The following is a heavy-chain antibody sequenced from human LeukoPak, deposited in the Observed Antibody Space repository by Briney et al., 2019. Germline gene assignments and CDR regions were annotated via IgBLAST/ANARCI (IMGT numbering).Heavy chain of an antibody. J-gene: IGHJ6*02. Sequence: GGSLRLSCAASGFTFSNYWMHWVRQAPGKGLVWVSRIKSDGSGTSYADSLKGRFTISRDNAKNTLYLQMNSLRVEDTAVYYCAREGLWFGELRHYYYYGMDVWGQGTTVTVSS. D-gene: IGHD3-10*01. CDR1: GFTFSNYW. V-gene: IGHV3-74*01. CDR2: IKSDGSGT. CDR3: AREGLWFGELRHYYYYGMDV.